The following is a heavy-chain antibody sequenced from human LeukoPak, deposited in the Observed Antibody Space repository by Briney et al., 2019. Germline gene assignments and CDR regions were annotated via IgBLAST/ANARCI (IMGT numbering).Heavy chain of an antibody. CDR3: ARDLPPGAAGVTGPFDY. J-gene: IGHJ4*02. V-gene: IGHV6-1*01. D-gene: IGHD6-13*01. CDR1: GDSVSSNSAA. CDR2: TYRTSRWYN. Sequence: SQTLSLTCAISGDSVSSNSAAWNWIRQSPSRGLEWLGRTYRTSRWYNDYAVSVKSRITINPDTSKNQFSLQLSSVTPEDTAVYYCARDLPPGAAGVTGPFDYWGQGTLVTVSS.